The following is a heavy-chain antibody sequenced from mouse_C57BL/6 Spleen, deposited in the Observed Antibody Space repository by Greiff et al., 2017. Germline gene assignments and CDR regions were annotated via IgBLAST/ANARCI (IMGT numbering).Heavy chain of an antibody. Sequence: DVQLVESGGGLVKPGGSLKLSCAASGFTFSSYAMSWVRQTPEKRLEWVATISDGGSYTYYPDNVKGRFTISRDNAKNNLYLQMSHLKSEDTAMYYCARDRDYGNPFDYWGQGTTLTVSS. CDR3: ARDRDYGNPFDY. V-gene: IGHV5-4*01. J-gene: IGHJ2*01. CDR1: GFTFSSYA. CDR2: ISDGGSYT. D-gene: IGHD2-1*01.